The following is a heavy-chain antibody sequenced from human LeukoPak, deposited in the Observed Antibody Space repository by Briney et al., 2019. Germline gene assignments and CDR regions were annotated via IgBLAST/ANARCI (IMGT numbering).Heavy chain of an antibody. Sequence: SETLSLTCTVSGGSISSYYWSWIRQHPGKGLEWIGYIYYSGSTNYNPSLKSRVTISVDTSKNQFSLKLSSVSAADTAVYYCARGEMAIIEDAFDIWGQGTMVTVSS. CDR3: ARGEMAIIEDAFDI. D-gene: IGHD5-24*01. CDR1: GGSISSYY. CDR2: IYYSGST. V-gene: IGHV4-59*01. J-gene: IGHJ3*02.